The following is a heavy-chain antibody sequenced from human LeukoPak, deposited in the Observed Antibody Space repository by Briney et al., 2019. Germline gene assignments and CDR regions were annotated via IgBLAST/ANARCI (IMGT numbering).Heavy chain of an antibody. J-gene: IGHJ6*02. CDR2: IYYSGST. V-gene: IGHV4-59*01. CDR3: ARGPDYDFWSGYYTGYYYYGMDV. Sequence: SETLSLTCTVSGGSISSYYWSWIRQPPGKGLEWIGYIYYSGSTNYNPSLKSRVTISVDTSKNQFSLKLSSVTAADTAVYYCARGPDYDFWSGYYTGYYYYGMDVWGQGTTVTVPS. D-gene: IGHD3-3*01. CDR1: GGSISSYY.